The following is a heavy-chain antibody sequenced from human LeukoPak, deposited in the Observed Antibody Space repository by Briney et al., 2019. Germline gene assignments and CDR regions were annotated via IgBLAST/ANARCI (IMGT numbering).Heavy chain of an antibody. V-gene: IGHV4-31*03. Sequence: PSETLSLTCTVSGGSISSGGYYWRWIRQHPGTGLEWIGYIYYSGSTYYNPSLKSRVTISVDTSKNQFSLKLSSVTAADTAVYYCARVLATFWEFDYWGQGTLVTVSS. CDR1: GGSISSGGYY. J-gene: IGHJ4*02. D-gene: IGHD5-24*01. CDR3: ARVLATFWEFDY. CDR2: IYYSGST.